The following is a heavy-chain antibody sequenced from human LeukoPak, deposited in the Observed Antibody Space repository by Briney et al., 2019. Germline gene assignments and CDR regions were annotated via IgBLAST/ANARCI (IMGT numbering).Heavy chain of an antibody. Sequence: SETLSLTCTVSGGSISSYYWSWIRQPPGKGLEWFGYNYYSGSTNYNPSLKSRVTISVDTSKNQFSLKLSSVTAADTAVYYCARGWGYLDYWRQGTLVTVSS. CDR1: GGSISSYY. CDR3: ARGWGYLDY. J-gene: IGHJ4*02. V-gene: IGHV4-59*12. D-gene: IGHD3-16*01. CDR2: NYYSGST.